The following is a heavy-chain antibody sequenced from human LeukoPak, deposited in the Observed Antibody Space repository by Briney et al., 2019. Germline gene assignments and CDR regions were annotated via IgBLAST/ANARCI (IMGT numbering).Heavy chain of an antibody. V-gene: IGHV3-74*01. CDR1: GFTFSSYW. Sequence: GGSLRLPCAASGFTFSSYWMHWVRQAPGKGLVWVSRINSDGSSTSYADSVKGRFTISRDNAKNTLYLQMNSLRAEDTAVYYCARGHPRWLVHGYFDYWGQGTLVTVSS. CDR2: INSDGSST. D-gene: IGHD6-19*01. CDR3: ARGHPRWLVHGYFDY. J-gene: IGHJ4*02.